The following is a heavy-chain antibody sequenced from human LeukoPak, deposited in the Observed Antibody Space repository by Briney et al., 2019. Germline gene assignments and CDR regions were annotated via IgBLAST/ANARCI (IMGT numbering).Heavy chain of an antibody. CDR3: AKGLYYDILTGNYFDP. V-gene: IGHV3-9*01. CDR2: ITGNSDSV. CDR1: GFTFDDYA. J-gene: IGHJ5*02. D-gene: IGHD3-9*01. Sequence: PGRSLRLSCAASGFTFDDYAMHWVRQPPGKGLEWVSGITGNSDSVGYADSAKGRFTISRDNAKNSLFLQMNSVSADDTAFYYCAKGLYYDILTGNYFDPWGQGTLVTVSS.